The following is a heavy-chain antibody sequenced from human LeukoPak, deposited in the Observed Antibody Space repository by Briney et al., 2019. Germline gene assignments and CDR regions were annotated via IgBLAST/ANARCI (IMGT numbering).Heavy chain of an antibody. CDR1: GFTFSSYA. J-gene: IGHJ5*02. D-gene: IGHD2-8*02. V-gene: IGHV3-23*01. CDR3: AKGTGINHYHWLYP. Sequence: GGSLSLSCAASGFTFSSYAMSWVRQAPGKGLEWVSSISGSGGSTYYADSVKGRFTISRDNSKNTLYLQMNSLRAEDTALYYCAKGTGINHYHWLYPWRQGTLVTVSS. CDR2: ISGSGGST.